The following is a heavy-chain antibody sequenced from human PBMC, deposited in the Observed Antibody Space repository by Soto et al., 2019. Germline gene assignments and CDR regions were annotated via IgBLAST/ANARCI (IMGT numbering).Heavy chain of an antibody. J-gene: IGHJ3*02. CDR2: IWYDGSNK. Sequence: QVQLVESGGGVVQPGRSLRLSCAASGFTFSSYGMHWVRQAPGKGLEWVAVIWYDGSNKYCADSVKGRFTISRDNSKNTLYLQMNSLRAEDTAVYYCARDFAGPGRGYSYGYGAFDIWGQGTMVTVSS. CDR1: GFTFSSYG. CDR3: ARDFAGPGRGYSYGYGAFDI. D-gene: IGHD5-18*01. V-gene: IGHV3-33*01.